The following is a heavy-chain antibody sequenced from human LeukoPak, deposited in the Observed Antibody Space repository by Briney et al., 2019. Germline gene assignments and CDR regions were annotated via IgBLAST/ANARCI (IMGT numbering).Heavy chain of an antibody. CDR2: ISWHGGST. V-gene: IGHV3-20*04. CDR1: RGSIRNYY. J-gene: IGHJ3*02. CDR3: ARGPSVSVDAFDI. D-gene: IGHD6-25*01. Sequence: ETLSLTCSVSRGSIRNYYWNWIRQPPGKGLEWVSGISWHGGSTTYADSVKGRFTISRDNAKNSLYLQMNSLRAEDTAFYYCARGPSVSVDAFDIWGQGTPVTVSS.